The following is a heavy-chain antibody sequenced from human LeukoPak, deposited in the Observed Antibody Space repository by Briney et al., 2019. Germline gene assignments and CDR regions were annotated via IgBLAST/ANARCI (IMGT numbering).Heavy chain of an antibody. CDR2: INPNSGGT. Sequence: ASVKVSCKASGYTFTGYYMHWVRQAPGQGLEWMGWINPNSGGTNYAQTFQGRVTMTRDTSISTAYMGLSRLRSDGTAVYYCARDVRGIMITFGGVIEGPFDYWGQGTLVTVSS. CDR3: ARDVRGIMITFGGVIEGPFDY. V-gene: IGHV1-2*02. J-gene: IGHJ4*02. CDR1: GYTFTGYY. D-gene: IGHD3-16*02.